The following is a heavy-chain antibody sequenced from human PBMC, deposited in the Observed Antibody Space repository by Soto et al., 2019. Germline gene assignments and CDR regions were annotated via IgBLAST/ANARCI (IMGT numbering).Heavy chain of an antibody. CDR1: GYTFTSYG. V-gene: IGHV1-18*01. D-gene: IGHD3-10*01. J-gene: IGHJ4*02. CDR3: ARHYGSGSYLGSYFDY. Sequence: VASVKVSCKXSGYTFTSYGISWVRQAPGQGLEWMGWISAYNGNTNYAQRLQGRVTMTTDTSTSTAYMELRSLRSDDTAVYYCARHYGSGSYLGSYFDYWGQGTLVTVSS. CDR2: ISAYNGNT.